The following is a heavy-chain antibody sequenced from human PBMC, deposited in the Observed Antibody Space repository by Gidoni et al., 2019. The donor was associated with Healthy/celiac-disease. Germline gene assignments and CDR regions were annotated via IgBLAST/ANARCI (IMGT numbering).Heavy chain of an antibody. Sequence: EVQLVESGGGLVQPGGSLRLSCAASGFTFSSYWMSWVRQAPGKGLEWVANIKQDGSEKYYVDSVKGRFTISRDNAKNSLYLQMNSLRAEDTAVYYCARLYDYIWGSYRPWFDYWGQGTLVTVSS. CDR3: ARLYDYIWGSYRPWFDY. D-gene: IGHD3-16*02. CDR2: IKQDGSEK. CDR1: GFTFSSYW. J-gene: IGHJ4*02. V-gene: IGHV3-7*01.